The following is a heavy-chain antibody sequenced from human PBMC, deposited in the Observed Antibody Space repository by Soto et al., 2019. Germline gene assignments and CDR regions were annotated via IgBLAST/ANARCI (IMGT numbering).Heavy chain of an antibody. D-gene: IGHD4-17*01. J-gene: IGHJ4*02. CDR1: GFSVSNNY. CDR3: ARGGGPFINSVPNPFDY. CDR2: IYADGTT. V-gene: IGHV3-53*04. Sequence: EVPLVESGGGLVQPGGSLRLSCVVSGFSVSNNYMSWVRQAPGMRLDWVSVIYADGTTYYVDSVKGRFTISRHNSRNTLYLQMDSLRTEDTAVYYCARGGGPFINSVPNPFDYWGQGTLVTVSS.